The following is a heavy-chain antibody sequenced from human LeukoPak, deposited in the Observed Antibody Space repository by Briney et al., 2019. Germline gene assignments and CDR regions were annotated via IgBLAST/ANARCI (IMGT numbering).Heavy chain of an antibody. J-gene: IGHJ5*02. CDR3: ASLKITLVRGGNWFDP. CDR2: IYYSGST. CDR1: GGSINSGDYY. D-gene: IGHD3-10*01. V-gene: IGHV4-30-4*01. Sequence: SETLSLTCTVSGGSINSGDYYWSWIRQPPGKGLEWIGYIYYSGSTYYNPSLKSRVTISVDTSKNQFSLKLSSVNAADTAVCYCASLKITLVRGGNWFDPWGQGTLVTVSS.